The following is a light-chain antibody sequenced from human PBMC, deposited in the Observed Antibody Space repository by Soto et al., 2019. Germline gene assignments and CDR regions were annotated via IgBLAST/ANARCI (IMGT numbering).Light chain of an antibody. V-gene: IGLV4-69*01. J-gene: IGLJ7*01. CDR3: QTWGTGYAV. Sequence: QLVLTQSHSDSASLGASVKLTCTMSSGHSTYTIAWHQQQPEKGPRYLMNINSDGSHTKGDGIPDRFSGSSSGAERYLTISSLHYEDEADYYCQTWGTGYAVFGGGTQLTVL. CDR1: SGHSTYT. CDR2: INSDGSH.